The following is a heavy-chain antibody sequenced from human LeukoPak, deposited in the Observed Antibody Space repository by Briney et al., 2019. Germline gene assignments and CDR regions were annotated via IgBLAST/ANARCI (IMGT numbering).Heavy chain of an antibody. CDR1: GLTFSTYV. J-gene: IGHJ4*02. Sequence: PGGSLRLSCAASGLTFSTYVMSWVRQAPGKGLEGVSSVIGNGDTYYADSVMGRFTISRDNSKITVYLQMSSLTAEDTAVYHCAKNGGGSCYSFCDYWGQGNLVTVSS. CDR2: VIGNGDT. CDR3: AKNGGGSCYSFCDY. D-gene: IGHD2-15*01. V-gene: IGHV3-23*01.